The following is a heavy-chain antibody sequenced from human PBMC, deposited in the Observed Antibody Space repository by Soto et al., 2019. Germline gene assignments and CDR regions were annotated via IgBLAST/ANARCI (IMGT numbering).Heavy chain of an antibody. V-gene: IGHV3-64*04. Sequence: LRLSCAASGFTFSSYAMHWVRQAPGKGLEYVSGITSNGGNTDYASSVKGRFTISRDNSKSTLYLQMNSLRAEDTALYYCAKGRSYYYYYGVDVWGQGTTVTVSS. CDR2: ITSNGGNT. CDR1: GFTFSSYA. CDR3: AKGRSYYYYYGVDV. J-gene: IGHJ6*02.